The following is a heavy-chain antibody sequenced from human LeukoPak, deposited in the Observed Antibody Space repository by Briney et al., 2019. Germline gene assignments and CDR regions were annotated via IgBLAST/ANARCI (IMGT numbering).Heavy chain of an antibody. Sequence: PGGSLRLSCAASGFSFNTYSMNWVRQAPGKGLEWVSCISSSSGHIFYADSVKGRFSISRDNAKNSLYLQMNSLRVEDTAVYYCTSRYCTTTNCYSFDNWGQGTLVTVSS. D-gene: IGHD2-2*01. CDR1: GFSFNTYS. CDR3: TSRYCTTTNCYSFDN. J-gene: IGHJ3*02. V-gene: IGHV3-21*01. CDR2: ISSSSGHI.